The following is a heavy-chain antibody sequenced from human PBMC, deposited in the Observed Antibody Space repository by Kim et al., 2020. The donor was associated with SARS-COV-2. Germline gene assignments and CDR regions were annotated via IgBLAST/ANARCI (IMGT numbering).Heavy chain of an antibody. V-gene: IGHV3-23*01. D-gene: IGHD2-15*01. CDR3: AKDRCSGGSCYPYYGFFY. CDR2: ISGSGGST. J-gene: IGHJ4*02. CDR1: GFTFSSYA. Sequence: GGSLRLSCAASGFTFSSYAMSWVRQAPGKGLEWVSAISGSGGSTYYADSVKGRFTISRDNSKNTLYLQMNSLRAEDTAVYYCAKDRCSGGSCYPYYGFFYWGQGTLVTVSS.